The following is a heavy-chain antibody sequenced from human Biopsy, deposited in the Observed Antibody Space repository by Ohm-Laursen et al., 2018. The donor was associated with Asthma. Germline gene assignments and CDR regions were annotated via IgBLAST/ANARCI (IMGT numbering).Heavy chain of an antibody. CDR3: ARTTYGHDGFDP. V-gene: IGHV4-31*03. Sequence: TLSLTCTVSGGSINIGDYYWSWIRQHPVKGLEWIGHIYYSGSTYYNPSLKSRVSISLDTFKNQFSLSLTSVTAADTAVYYCARTTYGHDGFDPWGRGTLVTVSS. D-gene: IGHD4-17*01. CDR2: IYYSGST. J-gene: IGHJ5*02. CDR1: GGSINIGDYY.